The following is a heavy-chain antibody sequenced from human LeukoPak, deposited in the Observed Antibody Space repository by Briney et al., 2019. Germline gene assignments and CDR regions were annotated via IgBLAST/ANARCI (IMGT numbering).Heavy chain of an antibody. J-gene: IGHJ4*02. CDR1: GYTFTGYY. Sequence: AASVKVSCEASGYTFTGYYMHWVRQAPGQGLEWMGWINPNSGGTNYAQKLQGRVTMTTDTSTSTAYMELRSLRSDDTAVYYCARVKGGRITMKYWGQGTLVTVSS. V-gene: IGHV1-2*02. D-gene: IGHD3-22*01. CDR3: ARVKGGRITMKY. CDR2: INPNSGGT.